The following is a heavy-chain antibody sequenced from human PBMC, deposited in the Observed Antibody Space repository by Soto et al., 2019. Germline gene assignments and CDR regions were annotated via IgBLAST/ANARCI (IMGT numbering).Heavy chain of an antibody. V-gene: IGHV3-30-3*01. CDR2: ISSDGTNE. CDR3: ARASGQPLQIRGRYSDS. CDR1: GFTFSNYA. Sequence: PGGSLRLSCAASGFTFSNYAMHWVRQAPGKGLEWMAVISSDGTNEYYADSVKGRFTISRHSSKNTLYLQMDRLTTEDTAVYYCARASGQPLQIRGRYSDSWGQGTLVTVSS. J-gene: IGHJ4*02. D-gene: IGHD2-2*01.